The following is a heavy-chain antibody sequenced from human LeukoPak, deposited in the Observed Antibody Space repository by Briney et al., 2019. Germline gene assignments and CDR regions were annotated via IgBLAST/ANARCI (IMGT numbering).Heavy chain of an antibody. J-gene: IGHJ4*02. D-gene: IGHD3-9*01. CDR1: GFTFSSYT. Sequence: GGSLRLSCAASGFTFSSYTMNWVRQAPGKGLEWVSAISGSGGSTYYADSVKGRFTISRDNSKNTLYLQMNSLRADDTAVYYCAKAVPNFDWLFDYWGQGTLVTVSS. V-gene: IGHV3-23*01. CDR3: AKAVPNFDWLFDY. CDR2: ISGSGGST.